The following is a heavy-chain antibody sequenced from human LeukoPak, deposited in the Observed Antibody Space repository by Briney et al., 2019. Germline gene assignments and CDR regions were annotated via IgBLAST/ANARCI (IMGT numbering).Heavy chain of an antibody. Sequence: PGGSLRLSCAASRFTFSSYGMSWVRQSPGKGLEWVAGVSGGGATTYYADSVKGRFTISRDNSKNTLHLQMNSLRAEDTAVYYCAKGISIYSYFDNWGQGTLVTVSS. V-gene: IGHV3-23*01. D-gene: IGHD3-16*02. CDR3: AKGISIYSYFDN. CDR2: VSGGGATT. CDR1: RFTFSSYG. J-gene: IGHJ4*02.